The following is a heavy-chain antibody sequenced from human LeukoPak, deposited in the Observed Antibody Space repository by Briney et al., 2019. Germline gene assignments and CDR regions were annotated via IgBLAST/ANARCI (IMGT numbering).Heavy chain of an antibody. V-gene: IGHV4-59*01. CDR1: GGSITGYF. CDR2: FYNRGNT. D-gene: IGHD5-24*01. CDR3: ASGTQGYRFDY. J-gene: IGHJ4*02. Sequence: SETLSLTCTVSGGSITGYFWTWIRQPPGKGLEWIGFFYNRGNTNYNPSLKSRVTISLDTSRIQFSLKLNSVTAADTAMYYCASGTQGYRFDYWGQGTLVTVST.